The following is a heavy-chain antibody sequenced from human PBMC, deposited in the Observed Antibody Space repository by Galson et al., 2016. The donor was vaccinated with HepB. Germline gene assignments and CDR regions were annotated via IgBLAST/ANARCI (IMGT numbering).Heavy chain of an antibody. J-gene: IGHJ4*02. Sequence: SLRLSCAASGFTFNSYGMHWVRQAPGKGLEWVALVWYDEINKFYRDSVKSRFTISRDNSKNTLYLQMNNLRAEDTAVYYCASGTTMTPDYFDYWGQGTLVTVSS. V-gene: IGHV3-33*01. CDR1: GFTFNSYG. CDR2: VWYDEINK. D-gene: IGHD4-17*01. CDR3: ASGTTMTPDYFDY.